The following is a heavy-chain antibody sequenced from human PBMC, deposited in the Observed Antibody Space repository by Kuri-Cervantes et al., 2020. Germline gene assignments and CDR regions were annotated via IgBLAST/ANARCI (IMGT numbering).Heavy chain of an antibody. J-gene: IGHJ4*02. D-gene: IGHD6-13*01. V-gene: IGHV1-46*01. CDR3: ATFSSSWKNADDY. CDR2: INPSGGST. CDR1: GYTFTSYY. Sequence: ASVKVSCKASGYTFTSYYMHWVRQAPGQGLEWMGIINPSGGSTTYAQKFQGRVTMTRDTSTDTAYMELSSLRSEDTAVYYCATFSSSWKNADDYWGQGTLVTVSS.